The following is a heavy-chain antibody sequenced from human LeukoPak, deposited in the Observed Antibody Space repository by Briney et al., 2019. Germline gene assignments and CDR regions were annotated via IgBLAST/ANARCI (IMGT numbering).Heavy chain of an antibody. CDR3: AAGFYDFWSETDYYYYMDV. CDR2: IIPKFGAA. V-gene: IGHV1-69*05. J-gene: IGHJ6*03. CDR1: GGTFSSYA. Sequence: SVKVSCKASGGTFSSYAISWVRQAPGQGLEWVGGIIPKFGAANYAQKFQGRVTITTDESTSTAYMELSRPRSEDTAIFYCAAGFYDFWSETDYYYYMDVWGKGTTVTVSS. D-gene: IGHD3-3*01.